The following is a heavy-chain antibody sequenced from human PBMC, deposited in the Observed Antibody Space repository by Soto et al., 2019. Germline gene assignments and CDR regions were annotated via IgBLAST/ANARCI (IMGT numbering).Heavy chain of an antibody. Sequence: QVQLQQWGAGLLKPSETLSLTCAVYGGSFSGYYWSWIRQPPGKGLEWIGEINHSGSTNYNPSLKRRVTISVDTSKNQFSLKLSSVTAADTAVYYCARGARYDFWSGYYAYWFDPWGQGTLVTVSS. CDR2: INHSGST. V-gene: IGHV4-34*01. D-gene: IGHD3-3*01. J-gene: IGHJ5*02. CDR3: ARGARYDFWSGYYAYWFDP. CDR1: GGSFSGYY.